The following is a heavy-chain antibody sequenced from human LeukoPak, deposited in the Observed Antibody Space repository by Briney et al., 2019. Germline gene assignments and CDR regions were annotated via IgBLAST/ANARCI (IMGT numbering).Heavy chain of an antibody. Sequence: PGGSLRLSCAASGFTFSSYAMHWVRQTPGEGLEWVAVISYDGSNNCYADSVKGRFTMSRDNSKNTLYLQMNSLRAEDTAVYYCAKNGDSERWLQPKFVTHWGQGTLVTVSS. CDR2: ISYDGSNN. CDR3: AKNGDSERWLQPKFVTH. D-gene: IGHD5-24*01. J-gene: IGHJ4*02. CDR1: GFTFSSYA. V-gene: IGHV3-30-3*02.